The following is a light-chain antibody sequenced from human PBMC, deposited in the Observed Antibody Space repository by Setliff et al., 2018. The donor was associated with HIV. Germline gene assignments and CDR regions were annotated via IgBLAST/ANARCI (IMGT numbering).Light chain of an antibody. Sequence: QSALARPASVSGSPGQVITVSCTGTRSDVGAYNSVSWFQQHPGRAPKLIIFDVSSRPSGVSNRFSGSKFGNTASLTISGLQTEDEADYYCDSYTSTGIYVFGTGTKVTVL. J-gene: IGLJ1*01. CDR3: DSYTSTGIYV. V-gene: IGLV2-14*03. CDR1: RSDVGAYNS. CDR2: DVS.